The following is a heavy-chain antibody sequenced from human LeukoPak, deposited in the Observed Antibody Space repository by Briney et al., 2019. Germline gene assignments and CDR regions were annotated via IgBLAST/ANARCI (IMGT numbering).Heavy chain of an antibody. CDR1: GGSISSSSYY. J-gene: IGHJ5*02. CDR3: AHNSGEYYYGSGSYPNWFDP. Sequence: SETLSLTCTVSGGSISSSSYYWGWIRQPPGKGLEWIGSIYYSGSTYYNPSLKSRVTISVDTAKNQCSLKLSSVTAADTAVYYCAHNSGEYYYGSGSYPNWFDPWGQGTLVTVSS. CDR2: IYYSGST. V-gene: IGHV4-39*01. D-gene: IGHD3-10*01.